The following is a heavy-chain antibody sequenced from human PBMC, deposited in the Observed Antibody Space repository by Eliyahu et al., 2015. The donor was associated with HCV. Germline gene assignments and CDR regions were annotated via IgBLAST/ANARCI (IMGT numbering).Heavy chain of an antibody. J-gene: IGHJ4*02. Sequence: QVQLMESGGGVVQPGXSLXXXCVASGFTLSSYNXHWVRQAPGKGLEWVAVIWYDGSNKYYADSVKGRFTISKDNSKNSLYLQMNSLKVEDTAMYYCARADYGDYGEVYFDYWGQGTPVTVSS. V-gene: IGHV3-33*01. D-gene: IGHD4-17*01. CDR1: GFTLSSYN. CDR3: ARADYGDYGEVYFDY. CDR2: IWYDGSNK.